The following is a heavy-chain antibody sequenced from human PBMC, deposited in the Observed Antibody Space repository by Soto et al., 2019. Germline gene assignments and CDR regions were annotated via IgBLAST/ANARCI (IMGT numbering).Heavy chain of an antibody. CDR1: GFTFSSYG. J-gene: IGHJ4*02. Sequence: HPGGSLRLSCAASGFTFSSYGMHWVRQVPGKGLEWVAVIWFDGSRKDYADSVKGRFTISRDDSKNTLYLQMDSLRAEDTAVYYCTRDPGTVRCYFDYWGQGTQVTVSS. V-gene: IGHV3-33*01. CDR2: IWFDGSRK. CDR3: TRDPGTVRCYFDY. D-gene: IGHD4-17*01.